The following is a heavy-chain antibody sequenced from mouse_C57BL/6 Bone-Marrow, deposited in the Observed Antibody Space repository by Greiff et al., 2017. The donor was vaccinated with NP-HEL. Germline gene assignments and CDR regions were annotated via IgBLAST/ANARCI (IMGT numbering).Heavy chain of an antibody. CDR2: IRSKSSNYAT. CDR3: VRGYGYDVGYYAMDY. Sequence: EVQLVESGGGLVQPKGSLKLSCAASGFTFNPYAMHWVRQAPGKGLEWVARIRSKSSNYATYYADSVKDRFTISRDDSQSMLYLQMNNLKTEDTAMYYCVRGYGYDVGYYAMDYWGQGTSVTVSS. D-gene: IGHD2-2*01. CDR1: GFTFNPYA. J-gene: IGHJ4*01. V-gene: IGHV10-3*01.